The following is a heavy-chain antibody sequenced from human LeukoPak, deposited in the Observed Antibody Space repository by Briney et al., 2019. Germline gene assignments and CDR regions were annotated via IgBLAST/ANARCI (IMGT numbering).Heavy chain of an antibody. D-gene: IGHD3-3*01. Sequence: ASVKVSCKASGYTFTSYYMHWVRQAPGQGLEWMGIINPSGGSTSYAQKFQGRVTMTRDMSTSTVYMELSSLRSEDTAVYYCARASRVRFLSSYYYMDVWGKGTTVTVSS. V-gene: IGHV1-46*01. CDR2: INPSGGST. J-gene: IGHJ6*03. CDR3: ARASRVRFLSSYYYMDV. CDR1: GYTFTSYY.